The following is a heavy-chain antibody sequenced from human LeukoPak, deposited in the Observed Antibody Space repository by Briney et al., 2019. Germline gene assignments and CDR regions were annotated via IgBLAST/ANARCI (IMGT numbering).Heavy chain of an antibody. CDR2: IKSKTDGGTK. Sequence: PGGSLRLSCAAPGFTFSNPWMSWVRQAPGKGLGWVGRIKSKTDGGTKDYAAPVKGRLTIPRDGAKNTLYLQMNSLKPEDTAVYYCTTARLFGSATGGYFDYWGQGTLVTVSS. D-gene: IGHD3-10*01. CDR1: GFTFSNPW. CDR3: TTARLFGSATGGYFDY. J-gene: IGHJ4*02. V-gene: IGHV3-15*01.